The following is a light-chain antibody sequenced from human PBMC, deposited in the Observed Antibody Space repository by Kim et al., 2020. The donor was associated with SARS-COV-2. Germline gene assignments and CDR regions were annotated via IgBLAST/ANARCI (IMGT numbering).Light chain of an antibody. J-gene: IGKJ1*01. V-gene: IGKV1-39*01. Sequence: DIQMTQSPSSLSASVGDRVTITCRASQSIRSYLNWYQQKPGKAPKLLIDVASSLQSGVPSRFSGSGSGTEFTLSISSLQPYDFATFYCQQYESPPWTFGRGTKVDIK. CDR3: QQYESPPWT. CDR1: QSIRSY. CDR2: VAS.